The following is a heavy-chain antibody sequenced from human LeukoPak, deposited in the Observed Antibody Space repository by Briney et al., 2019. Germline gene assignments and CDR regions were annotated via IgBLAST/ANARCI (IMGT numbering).Heavy chain of an antibody. CDR1: GYTFTGCY. Sequence: GASVKVSCKASGYTFTGCYMHWVRQAPGQGLEWMGWINPNSGGTNYAQKFQGRVTMTRDTSISTAYMELSRLRSDDTAVYYCARAEGSGYSVDYWGQGTLVTVSS. J-gene: IGHJ4*02. CDR3: ARAEGSGYSVDY. D-gene: IGHD3-3*01. V-gene: IGHV1-2*02. CDR2: INPNSGGT.